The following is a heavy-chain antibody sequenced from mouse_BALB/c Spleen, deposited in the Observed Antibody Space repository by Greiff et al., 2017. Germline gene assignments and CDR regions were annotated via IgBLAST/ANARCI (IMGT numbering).Heavy chain of an antibody. D-gene: IGHD2-1*01. CDR1: GYAFTNYL. Sequence: QVQPQQSGAELVRPGTSVKVSCKASGYAFTNYLIERVKQRPGQGLEWIGVINPGSGGTNYNEKFKGKETLTADKSSSTAYMQLSSLTSDDSAVYFCARIYYGHYGRYFDVWGAGTTVTVSS. CDR2: INPGSGGT. V-gene: IGHV1-54*01. CDR3: ARIYYGHYGRYFDV. J-gene: IGHJ1*01.